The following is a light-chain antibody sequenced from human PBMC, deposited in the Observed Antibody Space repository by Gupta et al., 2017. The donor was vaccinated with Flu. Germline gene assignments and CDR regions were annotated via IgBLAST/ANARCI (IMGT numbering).Light chain of an antibody. CDR1: QSLVHSNGNTY. V-gene: IGKV2-30*02. CDR2: RVS. J-gene: IGKJ1*01. Sequence: DVVLPQFPLSRPVTLGQPAAISCRSSQSLVHSNGNTYLTWFQQRPGQSPRRLIYRVSNRDSGVPDRFSGSGSGTDFTLKISRVEAEDVGVYYCMQGTHWPTFGQGTKVEIK. CDR3: MQGTHWPT.